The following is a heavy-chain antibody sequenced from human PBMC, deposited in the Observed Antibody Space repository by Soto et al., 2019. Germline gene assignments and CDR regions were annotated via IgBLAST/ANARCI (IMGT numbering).Heavy chain of an antibody. Sequence: QVQLVESGGGVVQPGMSLTLSCAVSGFTFRSYGMHWVRQAPGKGLEWVAIISSDGSNKYYADSVKGRFTSSRDNSKNTRDLQMNSLRAEDTAVYYCVKEKPGSGSYIWGQGTLVTVSS. CDR1: GFTFRSYG. V-gene: IGHV3-30*18. CDR3: VKEKPGSGSYI. J-gene: IGHJ4*02. CDR2: ISSDGSNK. D-gene: IGHD1-26*01.